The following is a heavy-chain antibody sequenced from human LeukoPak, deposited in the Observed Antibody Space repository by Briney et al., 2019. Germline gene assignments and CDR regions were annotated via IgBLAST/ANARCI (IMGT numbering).Heavy chain of an antibody. Sequence: EASVKVSCKASGYPFTGYYIHWVRQAPGQGLEWMGWISAYNGNTNYAQKLQGRVTMTTDTSTSTAYMELRSLRSDDTAVYYCAMHSSSWPPSTRLNWFDPWGQGTLVTVSS. CDR2: ISAYNGNT. J-gene: IGHJ5*02. CDR1: GYPFTGYY. CDR3: AMHSSSWPPSTRLNWFDP. D-gene: IGHD6-13*01. V-gene: IGHV1-18*04.